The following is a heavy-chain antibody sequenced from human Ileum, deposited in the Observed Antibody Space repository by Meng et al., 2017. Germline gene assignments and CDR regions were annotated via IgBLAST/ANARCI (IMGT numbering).Heavy chain of an antibody. J-gene: IGHJ4*02. CDR3: AKDLRADLSAPPNSDSYV. D-gene: IGHD2-21*02. CDR2: ISFDGNNK. CDR1: GFNLNYYA. Sequence: GASLKISCAASGFNLNYYAMHWVRQTPGKGLEWVATISFDGNNKYYTDFVGGRFTITRDNSKNTLYLQLNGLRAEDTAAYFCAKDLRADLSAPPNSDSYVWGQGTLVTVSS. V-gene: IGHV3-30*10.